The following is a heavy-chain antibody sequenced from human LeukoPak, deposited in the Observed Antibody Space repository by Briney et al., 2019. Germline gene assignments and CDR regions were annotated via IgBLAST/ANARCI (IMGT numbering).Heavy chain of an antibody. J-gene: IGHJ6*04. D-gene: IGHD3-3*01. Sequence: SGGSLRLSCTASGFTFGDYAMSWVRQAPGKGLEWVGFIRSKAYGWTTEYAASVKGRFTISRDDSKSIAYLQMNSLKTEDTAVYYCTCYYDFWSGYTMDVWGKGTTVTVSS. CDR2: IRSKAYGWTT. CDR1: GFTFGDYA. V-gene: IGHV3-49*04. CDR3: TCYYDFWSGYTMDV.